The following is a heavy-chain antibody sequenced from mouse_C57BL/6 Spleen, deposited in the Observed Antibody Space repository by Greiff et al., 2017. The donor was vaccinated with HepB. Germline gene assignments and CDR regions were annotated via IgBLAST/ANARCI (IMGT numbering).Heavy chain of an antibody. CDR1: GYSITSGYY. Sequence: VQLKQSGPGLVKPSQSLSLTCSVTGYSITSGYYWNWIRQFPGNKLEWMGYISYDGSNNYNPSLKNRISITRDTSKNQFFLKLNSVTTEDTATYYCAREDIYYDYAVDYWGQGTTLTVSS. CDR3: AREDIYYDYAVDY. V-gene: IGHV3-6*01. D-gene: IGHD2-4*01. CDR2: ISYDGSN. J-gene: IGHJ2*01.